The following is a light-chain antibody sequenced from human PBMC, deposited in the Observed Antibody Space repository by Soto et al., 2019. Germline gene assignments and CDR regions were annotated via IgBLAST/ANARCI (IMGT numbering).Light chain of an antibody. J-gene: IGLJ2*01. CDR1: SGSVSSSHY. CDR3: VLYMGSGISV. Sequence: QAVVTQEPSFSVSPGGTVTLTCGLSSGSVSSSHYLTWCRQTPGQAPRTLIYSTNTRSSGVPDRFSGSILGNKAALTITGAQADDESDYYCVLYMGSGISVFGGGTKLTVL. CDR2: STN. V-gene: IGLV8-61*01.